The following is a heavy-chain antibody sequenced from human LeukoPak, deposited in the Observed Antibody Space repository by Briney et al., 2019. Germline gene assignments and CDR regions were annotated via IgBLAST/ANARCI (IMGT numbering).Heavy chain of an antibody. Sequence: QPGRSLRLSCAASGFTFSSYAMHWVRQAPGRGLEWVSAFDTGFGTYYPDSLKGRFTISRDNSKNTLFLQMNSLRAEDTAVYYCARSSGWWSLDYWGQGTLVTVSS. D-gene: IGHD6-19*01. CDR3: ARSSGWWSLDY. J-gene: IGHJ4*02. V-gene: IGHV3-23*01. CDR2: FDTGFGT. CDR1: GFTFSSYA.